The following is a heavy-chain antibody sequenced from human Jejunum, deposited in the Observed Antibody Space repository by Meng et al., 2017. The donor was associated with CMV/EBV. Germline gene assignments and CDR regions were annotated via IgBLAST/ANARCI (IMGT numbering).Heavy chain of an antibody. V-gene: IGHV3-7*01. CDR1: SYW. D-gene: IGHD2-2*01. CDR3: ARGFWDIVVVPASTSVWDY. CDR2: IKQDGSEK. Sequence: SYWMSWVRQAPGKGLEWVANIKQDGSEKYYVDSVRGRFTISRDSAKNSLYLQMNSLRAEDTAVYYCARGFWDIVVVPASTSVWDYWGRGTLVTVSS. J-gene: IGHJ4*02.